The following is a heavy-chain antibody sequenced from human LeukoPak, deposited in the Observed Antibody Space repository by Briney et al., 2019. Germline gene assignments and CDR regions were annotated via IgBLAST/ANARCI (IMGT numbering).Heavy chain of an antibody. CDR2: IWYDGSNK. CDR1: GFTFRSYG. J-gene: IGHJ4*02. V-gene: IGHV3-33*06. D-gene: IGHD3-10*01. Sequence: PGGSLRLSCAASGFTFRSYGMHWVRQAPGKGLEWVAVIWYDGSNKYYADSVKGRFTISRDNSKNTLYLQMNSLRAEDTAVYYCAKVWSTYYYATGSFDYWGQGTLVTVSS. CDR3: AKVWSTYYYATGSFDY.